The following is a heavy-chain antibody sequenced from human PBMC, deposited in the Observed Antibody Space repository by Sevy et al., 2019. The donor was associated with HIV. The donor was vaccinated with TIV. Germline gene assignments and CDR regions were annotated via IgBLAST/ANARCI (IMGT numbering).Heavy chain of an antibody. Sequence: SETLSLTCTVSGAAISSGGYYWTWIRQHPGKGLEWIGNIYHSGSSFYNPSLKGRVVMSFVTSKNQFSLNLTSLTAADTAVYYCARVPVGSSPYYYAIDVWGQGTSVTVSS. J-gene: IGHJ6*02. CDR2: IYHSGSS. V-gene: IGHV4-31*03. D-gene: IGHD6-6*01. CDR1: GAAISSGGYY. CDR3: ARVPVGSSPYYYAIDV.